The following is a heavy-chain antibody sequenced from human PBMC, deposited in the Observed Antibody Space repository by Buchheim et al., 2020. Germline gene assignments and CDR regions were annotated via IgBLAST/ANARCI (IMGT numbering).Heavy chain of an antibody. V-gene: IGHV4-4*02. CDR1: GGSISSNNW. D-gene: IGHD3-10*01. J-gene: IGHJ4*02. CDR2: INHSGST. Sequence: QVQLQESGPGLVKPSGTLSLTCAVSGGSISSNNWWSWVRQPPGKGLEWIGEINHSGSTNYSPSLKSRVTISIDRSKNQFSPKLNSVTAADTAVYYCARDFGLEGSYYFDYWGQGTL. CDR3: ARDFGLEGSYYFDY.